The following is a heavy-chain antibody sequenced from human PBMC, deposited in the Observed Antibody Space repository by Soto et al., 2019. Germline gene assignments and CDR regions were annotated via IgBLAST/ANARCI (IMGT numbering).Heavy chain of an antibody. CDR3: ARANRYSSIAAIHPHLDKDYYYGMDV. CDR1: GGTFSSYA. CDR2: IIPIFGTA. Sequence: QVQLVQSGAEVKKPGSSVKVSCKASGGTFSSYAISWVRQAPGQGLEWMGGIIPIFGTANYAQKFQGRVTITADESTSTAYMELSSLRAEDTAVYYCARANRYSSIAAIHPHLDKDYYYGMDVWGQGTTVTVSS. V-gene: IGHV1-69*01. J-gene: IGHJ6*02. D-gene: IGHD6-6*01.